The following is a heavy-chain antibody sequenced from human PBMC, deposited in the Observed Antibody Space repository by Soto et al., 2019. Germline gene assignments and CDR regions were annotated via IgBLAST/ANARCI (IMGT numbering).Heavy chain of an antibody. V-gene: IGHV1-3*01. CDR2: INAGNGNT. D-gene: IGHD6-6*01. CDR1: GYTFTSYA. J-gene: IGHJ6*02. CDR3: ARLQESYSSSSEPSDYYYYGMDV. Sequence: GASVKVSCKASGYTFTSYAMHWVRQAPGQRLEWMGWINAGNGNTKYSQKFQGRVTITRDTSASTAYMELSSLRSEDTAVYYCARLQESYSSSSEPSDYYYYGMDVWGQGTTVTVSS.